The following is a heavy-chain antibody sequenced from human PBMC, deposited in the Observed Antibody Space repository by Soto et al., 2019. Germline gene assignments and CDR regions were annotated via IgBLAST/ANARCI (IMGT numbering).Heavy chain of an antibody. CDR1: GYSFTSYV. CDR2: INAGNGNT. Sequence: SVKVSCKASGYSFTSYVIYWLRQAAGQRLEWMGWINAGNGNTKYSQKFQGRVTITSDTSASTAYMELSSLRSEDTAVYFCARGVENIVVVLDVFGYYGMDVWGQGTTVTVSS. V-gene: IGHV1-3*01. CDR3: ARGVENIVVVLDVFGYYGMDV. D-gene: IGHD2-2*01. J-gene: IGHJ6*02.